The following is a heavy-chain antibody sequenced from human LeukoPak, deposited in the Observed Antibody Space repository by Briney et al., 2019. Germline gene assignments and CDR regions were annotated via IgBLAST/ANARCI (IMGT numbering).Heavy chain of an antibody. J-gene: IGHJ4*02. Sequence: SETLSLTCTVSGGSISGYFWSWVRQSPGKELESIGFIYYTGGTYYNPSLKSRVTISIDTSQNQFSLRLTSVTAADTAVYYCARGKRGYSFAPLDYWGQGTLVTVSS. D-gene: IGHD5-18*01. CDR1: GGSISGYF. CDR3: ARGKRGYSFAPLDY. V-gene: IGHV4-59*01. CDR2: IYYTGGT.